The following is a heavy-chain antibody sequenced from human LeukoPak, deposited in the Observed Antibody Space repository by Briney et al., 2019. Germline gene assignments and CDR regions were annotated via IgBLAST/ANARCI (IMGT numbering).Heavy chain of an antibody. J-gene: IGHJ5*02. Sequence: GASVKVSCKASGYTITSYAINWVRQAPGQVLEWMGGIIPIFGTANYAQKFQGRVTITADESTSTAYMELSSLRSDDTAVYYCARDDHLWFGELFMWFDPWGQGTLVTVSS. CDR3: ARDDHLWFGELFMWFDP. CDR1: GYTITSYA. D-gene: IGHD3-10*01. CDR2: IIPIFGTA. V-gene: IGHV1-69*13.